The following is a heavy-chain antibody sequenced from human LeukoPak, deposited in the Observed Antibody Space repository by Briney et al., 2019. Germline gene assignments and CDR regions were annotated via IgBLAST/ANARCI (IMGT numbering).Heavy chain of an antibody. Sequence: ASVKVSCKISGYTFTGYYIHWVRQAPGQGLEWMGWINPNSGGTNDAQKFQGRVTMTRDTSTSTAYMELRSLRSDDTAVYYCARVELELRNNWFDPWGQGTLVTVSS. D-gene: IGHD1-7*01. CDR1: GYTFTGYY. J-gene: IGHJ5*02. V-gene: IGHV1-2*02. CDR2: INPNSGGT. CDR3: ARVELELRNNWFDP.